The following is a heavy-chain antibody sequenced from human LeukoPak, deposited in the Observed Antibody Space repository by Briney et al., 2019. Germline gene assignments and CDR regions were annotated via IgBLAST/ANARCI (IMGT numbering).Heavy chain of an antibody. Sequence: SETLSLTCTVSGGSISSSSYYWGWIRQPPGKGLECIGYIDHTGNTYYSPSLKSRVTISVDRSKNQFSLKLTSVTAADTAMYYCARALVAPLGGYFDFWGQGTLVTVSS. CDR1: GGSISSSSYY. J-gene: IGHJ4*02. CDR3: ARALVAPLGGYFDF. D-gene: IGHD5-12*01. CDR2: IDHTGNT. V-gene: IGHV4-30-2*01.